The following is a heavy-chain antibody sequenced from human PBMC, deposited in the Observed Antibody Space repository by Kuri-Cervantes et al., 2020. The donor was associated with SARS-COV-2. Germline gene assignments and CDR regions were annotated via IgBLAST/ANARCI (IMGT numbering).Heavy chain of an antibody. Sequence: GESLKISCAASGFTFSNFAMSWVRQAPGKGLESMAVISYDGSNKYYADSVKGRFTISRDNSKNTLYLQMNSLRAEDTAVYYCARLLYTSDYYLDYWGQGTLVTVSS. CDR3: ARLLYTSDYYLDY. V-gene: IGHV3-30*01. CDR2: ISYDGSNK. J-gene: IGHJ4*02. D-gene: IGHD3-22*01. CDR1: GFTFSNFA.